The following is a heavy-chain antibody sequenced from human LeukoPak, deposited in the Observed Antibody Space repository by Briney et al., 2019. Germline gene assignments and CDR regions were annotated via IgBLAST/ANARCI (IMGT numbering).Heavy chain of an antibody. J-gene: IGHJ4*02. CDR1: GYTFTDYY. V-gene: IGHV1-69-2*01. D-gene: IGHD3-10*01. CDR2: VDPEDGET. CDR3: ATSERNYYGSRRGDY. Sequence: ASVKVSCKVSGYTFTDYYMHWVQQAPGKGLEWMGLVDPEDGETIHAEKFQGRVTITADTSTDTAYMELSSLRSEDTAVYYCATSERNYYGSRRGDYWGQGTLVTVSS.